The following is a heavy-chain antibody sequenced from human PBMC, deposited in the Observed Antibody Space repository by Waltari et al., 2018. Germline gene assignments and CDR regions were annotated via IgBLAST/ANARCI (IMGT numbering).Heavy chain of an antibody. CDR2: IYYSGSN. Sequence: QVQLQESGPGLVKPSETLSLTCTVSGGSISSYYWSWIRQPPGKGLEWIGYIYYSGSNNYTPALKVRVTISVDTSKNQFSLKLSSVTAADTAVYYCARDLTTYYYDNLGMDVWGKGTTVTVSS. J-gene: IGHJ6*04. CDR1: GGSISSYY. CDR3: ARDLTTYYYDNLGMDV. V-gene: IGHV4-59*01. D-gene: IGHD3-22*01.